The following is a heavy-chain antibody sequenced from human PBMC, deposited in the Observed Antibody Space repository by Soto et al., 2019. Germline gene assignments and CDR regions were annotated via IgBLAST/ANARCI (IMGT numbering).Heavy chain of an antibody. D-gene: IGHD3-16*01. V-gene: IGHV3-11*01. CDR3: ARDLSPYSDYYDGSTSETWFDP. CDR2: ISKSGSII. CDR1: GFTFSDYY. J-gene: IGHJ5*02. Sequence: QVQLVASGGGLVQPGGSLRLSCAASGFTFSDYYMSWLRQPPGKGLEWVSYISKSGSIIHFADSVKGRFAISRDNAKNTLYLQMSSLRAEDTALYYCARDLSPYSDYYDGSTSETWFDPWGQGTLVTVSS.